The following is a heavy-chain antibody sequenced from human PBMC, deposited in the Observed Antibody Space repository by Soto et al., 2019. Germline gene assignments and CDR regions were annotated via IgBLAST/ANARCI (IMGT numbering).Heavy chain of an antibody. CDR3: ASGRFLEWFFDY. V-gene: IGHV1-3*01. J-gene: IGHJ4*02. D-gene: IGHD3-3*01. CDR2: INAGNGNT. Sequence: AASVKVSCKASGYTFTSYAMHWVRQAPGQRLEWMGWINAGNGNTKYSQKFQGRVTITRDTSASTAYMELSSLRSEDTAVYYCASGRFLEWFFDYWGQGTLVTVSS. CDR1: GYTFTSYA.